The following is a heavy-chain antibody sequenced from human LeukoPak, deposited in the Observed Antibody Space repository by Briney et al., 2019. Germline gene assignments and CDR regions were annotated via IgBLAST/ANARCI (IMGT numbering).Heavy chain of an antibody. CDR3: AEDPYGSGSLYHFDY. CDR1: GFTFEDYA. D-gene: IGHD3-10*01. Sequence: PGGSLRLSCASSGFTFEDYAMHWVRQAPGKGLEWVSGISWNSVSRGYADSVKGRFTISRDNAQNSLYLQMSSLRPEDTALYYCAEDPYGSGSLYHFDYWGQGTLVTVSS. V-gene: IGHV3-9*01. J-gene: IGHJ4*02. CDR2: ISWNSVSR.